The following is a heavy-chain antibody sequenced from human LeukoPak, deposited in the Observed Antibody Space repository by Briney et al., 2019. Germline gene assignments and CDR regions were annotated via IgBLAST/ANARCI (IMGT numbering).Heavy chain of an antibody. D-gene: IGHD7-27*01. CDR3: ATGAQDYCHDAFDI. CDR1: GGSISSYY. CDR2: IYYSGST. J-gene: IGHJ3*02. V-gene: IGHV4-59*08. Sequence: SETLSLTCTVSGGSISSYYWSWIRQPPGKGLEWIGYIYYSGSTNYNPSLKSRVTISVDTSKNQFSLKLSSVAAADTAVYYCATGAQDYCHDAFDIWGQGTMVTVSS.